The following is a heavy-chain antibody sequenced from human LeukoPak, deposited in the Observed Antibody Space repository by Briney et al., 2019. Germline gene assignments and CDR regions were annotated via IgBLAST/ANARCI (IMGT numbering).Heavy chain of an antibody. D-gene: IGHD2/OR15-2a*01. CDR1: GFTFSNFG. V-gene: IGHV3-30*07. Sequence: PGRSLRLSCEVSGFTFSNFGMHWVRQAPGKGLEWVAFISYAGSCQYYADSVKGRFTISRDNSKNTLFLQMNTLRVEDTGVYYCARDCRPYSNDFDYWGKGTMVTVSA. CDR3: ARDCRPYSNDFDY. J-gene: IGHJ4*02. CDR2: ISYAGSCQ.